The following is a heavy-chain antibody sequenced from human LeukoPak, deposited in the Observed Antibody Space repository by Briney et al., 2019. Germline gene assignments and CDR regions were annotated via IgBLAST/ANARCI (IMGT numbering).Heavy chain of an antibody. D-gene: IGHD3-3*01. CDR1: GFTFSSNY. V-gene: IGHV3-66*01. Sequence: PGGSLRLSCAASGFTFSSNYMSWVRQAPGKGLEWVSVIYSGGSTYYADSVKGRFTISRDNSKNTLYLQMNSLRAEDTAVYYCARDGRYYDFWSGYSNYFDYWGQGTLVTVSS. CDR3: ARDGRYYDFWSGYSNYFDY. J-gene: IGHJ4*02. CDR2: IYSGGST.